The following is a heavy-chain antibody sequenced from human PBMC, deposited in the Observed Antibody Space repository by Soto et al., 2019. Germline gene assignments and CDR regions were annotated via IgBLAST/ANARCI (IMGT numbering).Heavy chain of an antibody. D-gene: IGHD3-3*01. CDR2: ISSSSSTI. J-gene: IGHJ4*02. CDR3: ARIPILRFLESDPQNDY. Sequence: PGGSLRLSCVASGFTFSTYNMNWVRQAPGKGLEWISHISSSSSTIYYADSVKGRFTISRDNVKNSVYLQMNSLRADDTAVYYCARIPILRFLESDPQNDYWGQGTLVTVSS. V-gene: IGHV3-48*01. CDR1: GFTFSTYN.